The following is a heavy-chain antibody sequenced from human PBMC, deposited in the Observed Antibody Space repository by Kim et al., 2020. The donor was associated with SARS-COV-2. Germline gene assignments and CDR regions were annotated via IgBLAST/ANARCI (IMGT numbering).Heavy chain of an antibody. CDR3: ARARYLMVRGVIISPTFYYGMDV. V-gene: IGHV4-34*01. D-gene: IGHD3-10*01. CDR1: GGSFSGYY. Sequence: SETLSLTCAVYGGSFSGYYWSWIRQPPGKGLEWIGEINHSGSTNYNPSLKSRVTISVDTSKNQFSLKLSSVTAADTAVYYCARARYLMVRGVIISPTFYYGMDVWGQGTTVTVSS. J-gene: IGHJ6*02. CDR2: INHSGST.